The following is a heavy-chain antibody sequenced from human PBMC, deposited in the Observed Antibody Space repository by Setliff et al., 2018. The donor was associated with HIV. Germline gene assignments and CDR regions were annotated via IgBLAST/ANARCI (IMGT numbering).Heavy chain of an antibody. V-gene: IGHV4-39*01. J-gene: IGHJ4*02. CDR3: ARSVGYGSGWYNFDY. D-gene: IGHD6-19*01. Sequence: SETLSLTCTVSGGSISSSSYYWGLIRQPPGKGLEWIGSVYYSGTTYYNPSLKSRVTISVDTSKNQFSLKLSSVTAADTAVYYCARSVGYGSGWYNFDYWGQGTLVTVSS. CDR1: GGSISSSSYY. CDR2: VYYSGTT.